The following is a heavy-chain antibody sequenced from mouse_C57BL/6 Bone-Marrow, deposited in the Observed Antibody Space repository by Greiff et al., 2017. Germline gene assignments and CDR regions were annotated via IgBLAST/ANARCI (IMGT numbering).Heavy chain of an antibody. CDR1: GFPITSGYY. CDR2: ITHSGET. CDR3: AGGSYYYGSFAY. D-gene: IGHD1-1*01. J-gene: IGHJ3*01. V-gene: IGHV12-3*01. Sequence: VQLQESGPGLVKPSQSLFLTCSITGFPITSGYYWIWIRQSPGKPLEWMGYITHSGETYYNPSLQSPISITRETSKTQFFLQLTSVATEDTAMYYCAGGSYYYGSFAYWGQGTLVTVSA.